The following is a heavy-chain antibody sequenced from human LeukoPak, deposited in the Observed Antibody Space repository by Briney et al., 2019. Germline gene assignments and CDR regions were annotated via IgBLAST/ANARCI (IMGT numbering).Heavy chain of an antibody. CDR1: GYSISSGYY. CDR2: IYHSGST. D-gene: IGHD5-12*01. J-gene: IGHJ4*02. Sequence: PSETLSLTCTVSGYSISSGYYWGWIRQPPGKGLEWIGSIYHSGSTYYNPSLKSRVTVSVDTSKNQFSLKLSSVTAADTAVYYCARENSGYENFDYWGQGTLVTVSS. CDR3: ARENSGYENFDY. V-gene: IGHV4-38-2*02.